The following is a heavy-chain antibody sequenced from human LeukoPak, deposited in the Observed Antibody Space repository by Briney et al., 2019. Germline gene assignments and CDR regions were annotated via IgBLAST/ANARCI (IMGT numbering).Heavy chain of an antibody. V-gene: IGHV4-34*01. CDR2: INHSGST. CDR3: AREGEVATIGGEFDY. J-gene: IGHJ4*02. CDR1: GASFSGYY. D-gene: IGHD5-12*01. Sequence: SETLSLTCAFYGASFSGYYWSWIRQPPGKGLEWIGEINHSGSTNYNPSLKSRVTISVDTSKNQFSLKLSSVTAADTAVYYCAREGEVATIGGEFDYWGQGTLVTVSS.